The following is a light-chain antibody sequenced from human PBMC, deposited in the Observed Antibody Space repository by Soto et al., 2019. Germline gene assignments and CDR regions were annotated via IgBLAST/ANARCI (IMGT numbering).Light chain of an antibody. Sequence: EIVMTQSPATLSVSPGERATLSCRASQSVSSNLAWYQQKRGQAPRLLIYGASTKATGIPARFSGSGSGTDFTLTFSSLQSEDFAVYYCQQYNNWPLTFGGGTKVEIK. CDR3: QQYNNWPLT. V-gene: IGKV3-15*01. J-gene: IGKJ4*01. CDR1: QSVSSN. CDR2: GAS.